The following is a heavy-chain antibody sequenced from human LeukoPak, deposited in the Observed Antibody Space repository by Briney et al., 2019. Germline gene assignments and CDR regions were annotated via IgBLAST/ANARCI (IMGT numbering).Heavy chain of an antibody. Sequence: GGSLRLSCAASGFTVSSNYMSWVRQAPGKGLEWVSVIYSGGSTYYVDSVKGRFTISRDNAQNSLYLQMNSLRAEDTAVYYCARGEDILTGYPRGGVDYWGQGTLVTVSS. CDR1: GFTVSSNY. CDR3: ARGEDILTGYPRGGVDY. V-gene: IGHV3-66*01. D-gene: IGHD3-9*01. J-gene: IGHJ4*02. CDR2: IYSGGST.